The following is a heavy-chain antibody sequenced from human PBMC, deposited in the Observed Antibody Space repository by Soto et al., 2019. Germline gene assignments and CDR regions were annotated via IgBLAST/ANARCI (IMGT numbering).Heavy chain of an antibody. CDR3: ARGDATKIVVTTYYAMDV. J-gene: IGHJ6*02. V-gene: IGHV1-69*12. D-gene: IGHD3-9*01. CDR1: GGSLSNYG. CDR2: IIPVFGTA. Sequence: QVQLVQSGAEVKKPGSSVKVSCKASGGSLSNYGISWVRQAPGQGLEWMGVIIPVFGTANYAQKFQGRVTITADESTSIVYMDVTSLRSEDTAVYYCARGDATKIVVTTYYAMDVWGQGTTVTVSS.